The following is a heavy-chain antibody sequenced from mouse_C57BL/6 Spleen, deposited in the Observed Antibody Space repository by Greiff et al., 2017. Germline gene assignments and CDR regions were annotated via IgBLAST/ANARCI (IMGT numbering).Heavy chain of an antibody. V-gene: IGHV1-72*01. D-gene: IGHD1-1*01. J-gene: IGHJ2*01. CDR2: IDPNSGGT. Sequence: VQLQQPGAELVKPGASVKLSCKASGYTFTSYWMHWVKQRPGRGLEWIGRIDPNSGGTKYNEKFKSKATLTVDKPSSTAYMQLSSLTSEDSAVYYGASSRATVVATVGFAYWGQGTTLTVSS. CDR3: ASSRATVVATVGFAY. CDR1: GYTFTSYW.